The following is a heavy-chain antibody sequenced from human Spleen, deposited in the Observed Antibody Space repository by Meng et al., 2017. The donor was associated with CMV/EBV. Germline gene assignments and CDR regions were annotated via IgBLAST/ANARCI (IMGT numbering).Heavy chain of an antibody. CDR3: AREGDAQRGYYTPFDY. J-gene: IGHJ4*02. V-gene: IGHV1-18*01. Sequence: ASVKVSCKASGYTFTRYGIVWVRQAPGQGLEWMGLISGYNGETKYAEKFQGRVTMTTDTSASTAYMELRRLRFDDTAVYYCAREGDAQRGYYTPFDYWGQGTLVTVSS. CDR2: ISGYNGET. CDR1: GYTFTRYG. D-gene: IGHD1-26*01.